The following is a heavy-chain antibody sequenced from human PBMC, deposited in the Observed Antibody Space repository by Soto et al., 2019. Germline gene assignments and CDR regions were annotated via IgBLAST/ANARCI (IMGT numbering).Heavy chain of an antibody. J-gene: IGHJ4*02. CDR3: ASGTEVAGVFDH. CDR1: GFTFSSCS. V-gene: IGHV3-48*01. CDR2: ISSTSSDI. D-gene: IGHD6-19*01. Sequence: GGSLRLSCAASGFTFSSCSMKWVRQAPGKGLEWVSYISSTSSDIYYADSVKGRFTISRDNAKNSLYLQMNSLRAEDTAVYYCASGTEVAGVFDHWGRGTLVTVSS.